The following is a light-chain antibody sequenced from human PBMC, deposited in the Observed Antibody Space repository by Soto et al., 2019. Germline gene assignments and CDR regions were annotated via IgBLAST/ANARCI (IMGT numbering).Light chain of an antibody. CDR1: QSVSSSY. V-gene: IGKV3-20*01. CDR3: QQYGTSPWT. J-gene: IGKJ1*01. Sequence: EIVLTQSPGTLSLSPGERATLSCRASQSVSSSYLAWYQQKPGQAPRLLIYGASIRATGIPDRFSGSGSGTDFTLTISRREPEYFAVYYCQQYGTSPWTFGLGTKVEIK. CDR2: GAS.